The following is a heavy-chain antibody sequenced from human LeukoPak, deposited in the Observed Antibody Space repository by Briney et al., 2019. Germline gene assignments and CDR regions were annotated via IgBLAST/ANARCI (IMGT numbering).Heavy chain of an antibody. J-gene: IGHJ5*02. CDR1: GYSISSGYY. D-gene: IGHD2-21*01. Sequence: SETLSLTCAVSGYSISSGYYWGCIRPPPGKGLEWIGSIYHSGSTYYNPSLKSRVTISVDTSKNQFSLKLSSVTAADTAVYYCAREYGIVRYWFDPWGQGTLVTVSS. V-gene: IGHV4-38-2*02. CDR2: IYHSGST. CDR3: AREYGIVRYWFDP.